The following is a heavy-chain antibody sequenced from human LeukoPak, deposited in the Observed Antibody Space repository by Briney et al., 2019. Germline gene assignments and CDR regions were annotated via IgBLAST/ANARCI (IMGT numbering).Heavy chain of an antibody. Sequence: ASVKVSCKASGGTFSSYAISWVRQAPGQGLEWMGGNIPIFGTANYAQKFQGRSTITTDESTSTAYMELSSLRSEDTAVYYCARAARGDELFDYWGQGTLVTVSS. CDR2: NIPIFGTA. CDR3: ARAARGDELFDY. J-gene: IGHJ4*02. V-gene: IGHV1-69*05. CDR1: GGTFSSYA. D-gene: IGHD3-16*01.